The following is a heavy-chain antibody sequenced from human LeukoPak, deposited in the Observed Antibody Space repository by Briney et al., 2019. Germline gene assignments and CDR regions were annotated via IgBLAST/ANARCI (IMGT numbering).Heavy chain of an antibody. CDR3: ATFEH. Sequence: SETLSLTCTVSGGSISSSSHYWGWIRQPPGKGLEWIGSIYYSGSTYYNPSLKSRVTVSVDTSKNQFSLKLSSVTAADTAVYYCATFEHWGQGTLVTVSS. J-gene: IGHJ4*02. CDR1: GGSISSSSHY. V-gene: IGHV4-39*01. CDR2: IYYSGST.